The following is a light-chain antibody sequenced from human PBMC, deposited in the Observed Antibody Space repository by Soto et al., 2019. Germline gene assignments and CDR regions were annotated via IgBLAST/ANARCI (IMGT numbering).Light chain of an antibody. J-gene: IGKJ1*01. V-gene: IGKV3-20*01. CDR1: QSVSSSY. Sequence: DIVFTQSPCSLSFSPGERATHSCRAIQSVSSSYLAWYQQKPGQAPRLLIYGASSRATGIPDRFSGSGSGTDFTLTITRLEPEDFAVYYCQQYGSSPPMTFGQGTKVDI. CDR2: GAS. CDR3: QQYGSSPPMT.